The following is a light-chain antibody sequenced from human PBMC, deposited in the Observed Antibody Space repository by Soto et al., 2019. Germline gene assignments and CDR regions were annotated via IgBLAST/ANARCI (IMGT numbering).Light chain of an antibody. CDR3: QSYDTSVSGARV. CDR1: RSNIGAGYD. J-gene: IGLJ3*02. V-gene: IGLV1-40*01. Sequence: QSVLTQPPSVSGAPGQRVTISCTGTRSNIGAGYDVHWYQQMPGTAPKLLIYRNHDRPSGVPDRFSGSKSGTSASLTITGLQAEDEADYYCQSYDTSVSGARVFGGGTKLTVL. CDR2: RNH.